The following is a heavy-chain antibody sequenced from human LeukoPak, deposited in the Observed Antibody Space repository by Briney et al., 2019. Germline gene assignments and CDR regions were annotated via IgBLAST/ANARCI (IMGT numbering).Heavy chain of an antibody. V-gene: IGHV3-30*02. D-gene: IGHD3-3*01. CDR1: GFTFSSYG. CDR3: AKENTYDFWSGYYY. J-gene: IGHJ4*02. CDR2: IRYDGSNK. Sequence: GGSLRLSCAASGFTFSSYGMHWVRQAPGKGLEWVAFIRYDGSNKYYADSVKGRFTISRDNSKNTLYLQMNSLRAEDTAVYYCAKENTYDFWSGYYYWGQGTLVTVSS.